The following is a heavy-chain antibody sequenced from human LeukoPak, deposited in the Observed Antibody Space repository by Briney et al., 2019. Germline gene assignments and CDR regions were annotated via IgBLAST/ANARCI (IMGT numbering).Heavy chain of an antibody. CDR3: AREKYRDYYYYGMDV. Sequence: SETLSLTCTVSGGSISSYYWSWIRQPPGKGLEWIGYIYYSGSTNYNPSLKSRVTISVDTSKNQFSLKLSSVTAASTAVYYCAREKYRDYYYYGMDVWGQGTTVTVSS. CDR1: GGSISSYY. V-gene: IGHV4-59*01. D-gene: IGHD5-18*01. CDR2: IYYSGST. J-gene: IGHJ6*02.